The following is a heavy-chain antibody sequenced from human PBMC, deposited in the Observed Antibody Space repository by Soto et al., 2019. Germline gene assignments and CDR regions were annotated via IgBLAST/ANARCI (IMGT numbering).Heavy chain of an antibody. Sequence: EGQVVESGGGLVQPGESVRLSCAVSGLTFTTYWMHWICQSPGKGLVWVSHINSDETIINYVDSVRARFPISRDNARRTLYLQMDDLKAEDTAVYYCASDDGAGLKYWSHGTSVTVSS. CDR1: GLTFTTYW. CDR2: INSDETII. CDR3: ASDDGAGLKY. V-gene: IGHV3-74*01. J-gene: IGHJ4*03.